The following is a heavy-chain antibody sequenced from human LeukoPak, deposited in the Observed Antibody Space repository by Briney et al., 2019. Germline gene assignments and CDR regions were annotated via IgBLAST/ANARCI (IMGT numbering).Heavy chain of an antibody. CDR2: IYYSGST. J-gene: IGHJ3*02. Sequence: SQTLSLTCTVSGGSISSGGYYWSWIRQHPGKGLEWIRYIYYSGSTYYNPSLKSRVTISVDTSRNQFSLKLSSVTAADTAVYYCARDYTAGAFDIWGQGTMVTVSS. CDR3: ARDYTAGAFDI. D-gene: IGHD3-16*01. CDR1: GGSISSGGYY. V-gene: IGHV4-31*03.